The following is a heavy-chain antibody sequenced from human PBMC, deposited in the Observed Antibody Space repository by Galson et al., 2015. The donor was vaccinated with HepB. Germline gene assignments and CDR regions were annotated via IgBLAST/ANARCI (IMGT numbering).Heavy chain of an antibody. V-gene: IGHV4-34*01. Sequence: SETLSLTCAVYGGSFSGYYWSWIRQPPGKGLEWIGEINHSGSTNYNPSLKSRVTISVDTSKNQFSLKLSSVTAADTAVYYCATRWYRNWFDPWGQGTLVTVSS. CDR1: GGSFSGYY. CDR3: ATRWYRNWFDP. CDR2: INHSGST. J-gene: IGHJ5*02. D-gene: IGHD4-23*01.